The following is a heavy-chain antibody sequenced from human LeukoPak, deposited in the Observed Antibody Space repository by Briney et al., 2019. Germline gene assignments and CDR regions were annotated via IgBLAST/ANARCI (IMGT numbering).Heavy chain of an antibody. CDR2: INYSGGN. D-gene: IGHD2-21*02. CDR1: GGSFSQYY. J-gene: IGHJ6*03. V-gene: IGHV4-34*01. Sequence: SETLSLTCAVYGGSFSQYYWSWMRQPPGKGLEWIGEINYSGGNNYNPSLKSRLTISIDTSKNQFSLKLGFVTAADTAVYYCARSPPDYYYYYYYMDVWGKGTTVTISS. CDR3: ARSPPDYYYYYYYMDV.